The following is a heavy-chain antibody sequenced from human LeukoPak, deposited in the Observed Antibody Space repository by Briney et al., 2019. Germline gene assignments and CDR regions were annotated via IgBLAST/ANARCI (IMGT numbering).Heavy chain of an antibody. V-gene: IGHV1-2*02. D-gene: IGHD3-22*01. CDR2: INPNSGGT. CDR3: ARGTDYYDSSGPSNWFDP. Sequence: ASVKVSCKASGYTFTGYYMHWVRPAPGQGLEWMGWINPNSGGTNYAQKFQGRVTMTRDTSISTAYMELSRLRSDDTAVYYCARGTDYYDSSGPSNWFDPWGQGTLVTVSS. CDR1: GYTFTGYY. J-gene: IGHJ5*02.